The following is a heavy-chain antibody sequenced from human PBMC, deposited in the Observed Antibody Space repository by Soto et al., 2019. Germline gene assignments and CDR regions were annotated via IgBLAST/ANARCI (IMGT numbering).Heavy chain of an antibody. V-gene: IGHV6-1*01. CDR3: AREEDSSSSDPHAPAINWFDP. CDR2: TYYRSKWYN. CDR1: GDSVSSNSAA. Sequence: PSQTLSLTYAISGDSVSSNSAAWNWIRQSPSRGLEWLGRTYYRSKWYNDYAVSVKSRITINPDTSKNQFSLQLNSVTPEDTAVYYCAREEDSSSSDPHAPAINWFDPRGQGTLVTVSS. D-gene: IGHD6-6*01. J-gene: IGHJ5*02.